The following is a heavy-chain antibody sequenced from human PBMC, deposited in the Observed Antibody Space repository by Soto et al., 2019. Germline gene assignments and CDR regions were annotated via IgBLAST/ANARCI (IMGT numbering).Heavy chain of an antibody. J-gene: IGHJ4*02. CDR2: ISGSGGST. V-gene: IGHV3-23*01. CDR3: AKVEATVVVVAATLAPADY. Sequence: PGGSLRLSCEASGFTFSSYARSWVRQAPGKGLEWVSAISGSGGSTYYADSVKGRFTISRDNSKNTLYLQMNSLRAEDTAVYYCAKVEATVVVVAATLAPADYWGQGTLVTVSS. CDR1: GFTFSSYA. D-gene: IGHD2-15*01.